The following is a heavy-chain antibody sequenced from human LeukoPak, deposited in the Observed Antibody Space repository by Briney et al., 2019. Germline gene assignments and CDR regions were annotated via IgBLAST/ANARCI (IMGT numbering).Heavy chain of an antibody. J-gene: IGHJ4*02. CDR3: ARVSGYDWESFYDY. CDR2: IYYSGST. D-gene: IGHD5-12*01. Sequence: SETLSLTCTVSGGSISSYYWSWIRQPPGKGLEWIGYIYYSGSTNYNPSLKSRVTISVDTSKKQFSLKLRSVTAADTAVYYCARVSGYDWESFYDYWGQGALVTVSS. CDR1: GGSISSYY. V-gene: IGHV4-59*01.